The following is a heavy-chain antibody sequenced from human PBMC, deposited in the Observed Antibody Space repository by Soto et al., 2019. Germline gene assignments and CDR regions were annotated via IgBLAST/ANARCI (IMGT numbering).Heavy chain of an antibody. Sequence: QVQLQESGPGLVKPSQTLSLTCTVSGGSISSGGYYWSWIRQHPGKGLEWIGYIYYSGSTDYNPSLQSPDTISVDTSKNQFSLKLSSVTAADTAVYYCARESSSGYYYSPYFDYWGQGTLDTVSS. CDR2: IYYSGST. D-gene: IGHD3-22*01. V-gene: IGHV4-31*01. J-gene: IGHJ4*02. CDR1: GGSISSGGYY. CDR3: ARESSSGYYYSPYFDY.